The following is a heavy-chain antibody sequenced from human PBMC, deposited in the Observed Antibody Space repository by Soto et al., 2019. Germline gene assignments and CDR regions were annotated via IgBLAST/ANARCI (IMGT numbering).Heavy chain of an antibody. CDR2: IKGDGSEK. Sequence: EVQMVESGGGLVQPRGSLRLSCAASGFTFSSYWMYWVRQAPGKGLEWVANIKGDGSEKNYVDSVKGRFTISRDNAKKLLYRQMNRLCVADTAGYSCARVPLRGPGTLVTVSS. CDR1: GFTFSSYW. CDR3: ARVPL. V-gene: IGHV3-7*04. J-gene: IGHJ4*02.